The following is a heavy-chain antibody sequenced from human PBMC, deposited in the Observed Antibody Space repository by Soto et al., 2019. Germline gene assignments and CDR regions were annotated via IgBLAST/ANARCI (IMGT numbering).Heavy chain of an antibody. V-gene: IGHV1-3*01. CDR3: GRGYCSSTSCQYYLDF. CDR1: GYTFTGYA. Sequence: ASVKVSCKASGYTFTGYAIHWVRQAPGQRLEWMGWINGGNGDTKYAQKFQGRVTITRDTSAATAYMELTSLGSEDTALYHCGRGYCSSTSCQYYLDFWGQGTQVTVSS. D-gene: IGHD2-2*01. CDR2: INGGNGDT. J-gene: IGHJ4*02.